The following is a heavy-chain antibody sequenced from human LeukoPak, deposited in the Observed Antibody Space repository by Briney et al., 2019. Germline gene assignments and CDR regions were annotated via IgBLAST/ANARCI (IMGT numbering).Heavy chain of an antibody. D-gene: IGHD5-12*01. V-gene: IGHV3-23*01. CDR2: ISGSGFST. Sequence: GGSLRLSCAASGFTFSSYGLSWVRQAPGKGLEWVSGISGSGFSTYSADSVKGRFTISRDNAKNSLYLQMNSLRAEDTAVYYCARSSGLPYYYYMDVWGKGTTVTVSS. CDR1: GFTFSSYG. CDR3: ARSSGLPYYYYMDV. J-gene: IGHJ6*03.